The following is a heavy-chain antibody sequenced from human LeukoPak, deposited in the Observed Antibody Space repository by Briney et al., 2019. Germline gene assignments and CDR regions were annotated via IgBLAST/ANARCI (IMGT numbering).Heavy chain of an antibody. CDR2: IYSGDGT. V-gene: IGHV3-53*01. CDR3: ARDKNGPET. J-gene: IGHJ4*02. D-gene: IGHD1-14*01. CDR1: GFTVSSNY. Sequence: GGSLRLSCAASGFTVSSNYMSWVRQAPGRGLDWVSVIYSGDGTYYADYVKGRFTISRDNSKNTLSLQMNSLRAEDTAIYYCARDKNGPETWGQGTLVTVSS.